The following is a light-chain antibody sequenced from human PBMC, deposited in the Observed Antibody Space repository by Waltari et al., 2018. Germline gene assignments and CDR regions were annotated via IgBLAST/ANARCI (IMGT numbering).Light chain of an antibody. CDR2: ANY. J-gene: IGLJ3*02. Sequence: QSVLTQPPLASGTPGQRVTISCSGNSSTIGINTVTWYQQLPGTAPKPLIYANYHRPSGVPDRFSASKSDTSASLAISGLQSEDEADYFCATWDDSLNGRVFGGGTKLAVL. CDR3: ATWDDSLNGRV. V-gene: IGLV1-44*01. CDR1: SSTIGINT.